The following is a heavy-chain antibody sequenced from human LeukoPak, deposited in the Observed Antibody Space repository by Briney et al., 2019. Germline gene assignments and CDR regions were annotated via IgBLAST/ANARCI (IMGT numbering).Heavy chain of an antibody. CDR2: ISSSGSTI. V-gene: IGHV3-48*03. CDR3: AREKSGDHNWFDP. Sequence: GGSLRLSCAASGFTFSSYEMNWVRQAPGKGLEWVSYISSSGSTIYYADSVKGRFTISRDNAENSLYLQMNSLRAEDTAVYYCAREKSGDHNWFDPWGQGTLVTVSS. CDR1: GFTFSSYE. J-gene: IGHJ5*02. D-gene: IGHD3-10*01.